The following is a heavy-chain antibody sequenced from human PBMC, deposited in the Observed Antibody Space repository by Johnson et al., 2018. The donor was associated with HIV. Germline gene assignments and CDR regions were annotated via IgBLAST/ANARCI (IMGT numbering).Heavy chain of an antibody. CDR3: ARGSGVLTGGDSDAFDI. D-gene: IGHD4-17*01. V-gene: IGHV3-53*01. Sequence: VQLVESGGGLIQPGGSLRLSCAASGFTVSSNYMSWVRQAPGKGLEWVSVIYSGGSTSYADSVTGRFTISRDNSKNTLYLQMNSLRAEDTAVYYCARGSGVLTGGDSDAFDIWGQGTMVTVSS. CDR1: GFTVSSNY. CDR2: IYSGGST. J-gene: IGHJ3*02.